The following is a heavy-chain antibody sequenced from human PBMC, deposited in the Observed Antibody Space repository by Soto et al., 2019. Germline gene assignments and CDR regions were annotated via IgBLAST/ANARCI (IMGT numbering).Heavy chain of an antibody. V-gene: IGHV4-59*01. CDR1: GGSISSYY. CDR3: ASQAKSSGYLSSFDY. D-gene: IGHD3-22*01. CDR2: IYYSGST. J-gene: IGHJ4*02. Sequence: PSETLSLTCTVSGGSISSYYWSWIRQPPGKGLEWIGYIYYSGSTNYNPSLKSRVTISVDTSKNQFSLKLSSVTAADTAVYYCASQAKSSGYLSSFDYWGQGTLVTVSS.